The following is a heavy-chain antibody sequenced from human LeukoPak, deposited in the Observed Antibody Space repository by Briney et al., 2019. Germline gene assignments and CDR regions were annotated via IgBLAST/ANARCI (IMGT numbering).Heavy chain of an antibody. Sequence: GASVKVSCKASGYTFTSYYMHWVRQAPGQGLEWMGIINPSGGNTNYAQKFQGRVTMTTDTSTSTAYMELRSLRSDDTAVYYCARPLGVPPYFDYWGQGTLVTVSS. J-gene: IGHJ4*02. CDR1: GYTFTSYY. D-gene: IGHD3-16*01. CDR2: INPSGGNT. CDR3: ARPLGVPPYFDY. V-gene: IGHV1-46*01.